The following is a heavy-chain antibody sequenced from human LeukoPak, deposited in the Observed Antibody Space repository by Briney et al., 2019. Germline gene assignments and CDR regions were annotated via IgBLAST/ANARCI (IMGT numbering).Heavy chain of an antibody. Sequence: ASVKVSCKASGGTFSSYAIGWVRQAPGQGLEWMGRIIPIFGTANYAQKFQGRVTITTDESTSTAYMELSSLRSEDTAVYYCARAGYSSGWYSDYWGQGTLVTVSS. D-gene: IGHD6-19*01. CDR2: IIPIFGTA. J-gene: IGHJ4*02. CDR1: GGTFSSYA. CDR3: ARAGYSSGWYSDY. V-gene: IGHV1-69*05.